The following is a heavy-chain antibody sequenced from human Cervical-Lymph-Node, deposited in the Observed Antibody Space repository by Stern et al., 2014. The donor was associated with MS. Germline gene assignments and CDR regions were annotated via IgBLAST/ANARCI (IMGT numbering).Heavy chain of an antibody. J-gene: IGHJ4*02. D-gene: IGHD4-17*01. CDR3: ARDGSYEDYGDYATSVFDH. Sequence: QVQLVQSGTEVKKPGSSVTISCKPSGDSFNNYAVNWVRQAPGQGLEWMGGIIPIFGVTTYAQKFRGRVTIKGDKPLVTASLQLNNLRSDDTAVYFCARDGSYEDYGDYATSVFDHWGQGTLVTVSS. CDR2: IIPIFGVT. CDR1: GDSFNNYA. V-gene: IGHV1-69*10.